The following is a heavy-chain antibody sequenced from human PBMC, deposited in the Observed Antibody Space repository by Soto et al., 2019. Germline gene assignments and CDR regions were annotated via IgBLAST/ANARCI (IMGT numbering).Heavy chain of an antibody. CDR2: IYPSGMP. Sequence: PSETLSLTCTVSGGSISNAAYSWSWIRQPPGKGLGWIGYIYPSGMPFYNPSLRSRVTISIDRSNDQFSLNLKSVTAADTAVYYCARERGGYGLFDSWGRGTLVTVSS. CDR3: ARERGGYGLFDS. D-gene: IGHD5-18*01. V-gene: IGHV4-30-2*01. CDR1: GGSISNAAYS. J-gene: IGHJ4*02.